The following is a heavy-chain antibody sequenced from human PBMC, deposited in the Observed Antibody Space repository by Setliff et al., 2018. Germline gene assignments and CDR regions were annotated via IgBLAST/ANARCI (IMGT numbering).Heavy chain of an antibody. V-gene: IGHV3-11*01. Sequence: GGSLRLSCAASGFSFSDYYMMWIRQAPGKGLEWVSYISNDAYTIHYADSMKGRLTISRDNSKNSAFLQMDSLIVYVTAGYYWARFHYETSTLSPTLFDHWGQGALVTVSS. CDR2: ISNDAYTI. J-gene: IGHJ4*02. D-gene: IGHD3-22*01. CDR3: ARFHYETSTLSPTLFDH. CDR1: GFSFSDYY.